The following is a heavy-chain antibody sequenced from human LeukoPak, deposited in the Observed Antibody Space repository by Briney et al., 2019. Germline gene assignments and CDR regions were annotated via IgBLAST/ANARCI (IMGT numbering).Heavy chain of an antibody. CDR1: GFTVNSNY. CDR2: VYSGDRT. CDR3: ARGYLIDY. V-gene: IGHV3-66*01. Sequence: GGSLRLSCAASGFTVNSNYMSWVRHAPGKGLEWVSVVYSGDRTYYADSVKGRFTISRDDSTNTLYLLMNCLSAEDTAVYYCARGYLIDYWGQGTLVTVSS. D-gene: IGHD1-26*01. J-gene: IGHJ4*02.